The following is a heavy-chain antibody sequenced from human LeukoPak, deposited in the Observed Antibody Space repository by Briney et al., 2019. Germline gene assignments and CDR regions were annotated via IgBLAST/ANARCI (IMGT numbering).Heavy chain of an antibody. Sequence: SVKVSCKASGGTFSSYAISWVRQAPGQGLEWMGGIIPSFGTANYAQKFQGRVTITADESTSTAYMELSSLGAEDTVVYYCARHLYYDILTGYYYFDYWGQGTLVTVSS. V-gene: IGHV1-69*01. CDR2: IIPSFGTA. D-gene: IGHD3-9*01. CDR3: ARHLYYDILTGYYYFDY. CDR1: GGTFSSYA. J-gene: IGHJ4*02.